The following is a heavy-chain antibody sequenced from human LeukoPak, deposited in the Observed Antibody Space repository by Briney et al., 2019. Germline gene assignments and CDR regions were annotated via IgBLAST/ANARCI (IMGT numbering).Heavy chain of an antibody. CDR3: ARARWYYDSSGYYYLRFFDY. V-gene: IGHV4-4*07. Sequence: PSETLSLTCTVSGGSISSYYWSWIRQPAGKGLEWIGRIYTSGSTNYNPSLKSRVTMSVDTSKNQFSLKLSSVTAADTAVYYCARARWYYDSSGYYYLRFFDYWGQGTLVTVSS. D-gene: IGHD3-22*01. J-gene: IGHJ4*02. CDR1: GGSISSYY. CDR2: IYTSGST.